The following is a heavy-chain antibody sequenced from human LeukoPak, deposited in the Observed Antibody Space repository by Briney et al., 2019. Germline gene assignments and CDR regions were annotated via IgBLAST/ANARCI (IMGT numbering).Heavy chain of an antibody. CDR3: AREDRSDAFDI. CDR1: GFTFSSYA. D-gene: IGHD2-15*01. CDR2: ISYDGSNK. J-gene: IGHJ3*02. V-gene: IGHV3-30-3*01. Sequence: GGSLRLSCAASGFTFSSYAMHWVRQAPGKGLEWVAVISYDGSNKYYADSVKGRFTTSRDNSKNTLYLQMNSLRAEDTAVYYCAREDRSDAFDIWGQGTMVTVSS.